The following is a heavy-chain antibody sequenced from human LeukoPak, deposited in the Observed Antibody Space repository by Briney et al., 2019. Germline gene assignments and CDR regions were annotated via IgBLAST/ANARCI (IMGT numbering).Heavy chain of an antibody. D-gene: IGHD3-3*01. J-gene: IGHJ6*03. CDR2: ISGSGGST. Sequence: GGSLRLSCAASGFTFSSYAMSWVRQAPGKGLEWVSAISGSGGSTYYADSVKGRFTISSDNSKNTLYLQVNSLRAEDTAVYYCARTYYEFWSGYLAYYYYYMDVWGKGTTVTVSS. CDR3: ARTYYEFWSGYLAYYYYYMDV. V-gene: IGHV3-23*01. CDR1: GFTFSSYA.